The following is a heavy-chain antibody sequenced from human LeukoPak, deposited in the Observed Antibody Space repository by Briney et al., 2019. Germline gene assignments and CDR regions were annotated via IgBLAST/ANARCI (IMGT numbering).Heavy chain of an antibody. D-gene: IGHD6-13*01. Sequence: GGSLRLSCAASGFTFSSYEMNWVRQAPGKGLGWVSYISSSGSTIYYADSVKGRFTISRDNSKNTLYLQMNSLRAEDTAVYYCARDRRQQLVRTLGYYYYYYMDVWGKGTTVTISS. CDR3: ARDRRQQLVRTLGYYYYYYMDV. CDR1: GFTFSSYE. CDR2: ISSSGSTI. J-gene: IGHJ6*03. V-gene: IGHV3-48*03.